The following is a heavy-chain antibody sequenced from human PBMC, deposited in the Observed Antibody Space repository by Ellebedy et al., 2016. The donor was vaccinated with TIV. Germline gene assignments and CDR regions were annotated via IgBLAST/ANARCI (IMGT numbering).Heavy chain of an antibody. J-gene: IGHJ3*02. CDR3: ARLALSGTYLDAFDI. CDR2: IYPSDSDT. Sequence: PGGSLRLSCEASGYTFTSYCIDWVRQMPGRGLEWMGRIYPSDSDTRFSPSFRGRVSLSADKSTSTAYLQWTSLKASDTAMYYCARLALSGTYLDAFDIWGQGTMVTVSS. D-gene: IGHD3-10*01. CDR1: GYTFTSYC. V-gene: IGHV5-51*01.